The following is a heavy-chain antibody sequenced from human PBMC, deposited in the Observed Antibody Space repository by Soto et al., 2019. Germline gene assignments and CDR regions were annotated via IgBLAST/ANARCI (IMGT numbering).Heavy chain of an antibody. CDR3: ARCQEGAGSSFWDYGMDV. D-gene: IGHD6-6*01. Sequence: GGSLRLSCEASIFTFSSYWMTWVRQAPGKGLEWVAVISYDGSNKYYVDSVKGRFTISRDNSKNTLYLQMNSLRAEDTAVYYCARCQEGAGSSFWDYGMDVWGQGTTVTVSS. V-gene: IGHV3-30-3*01. CDR2: ISYDGSNK. J-gene: IGHJ6*02. CDR1: IFTFSSYW.